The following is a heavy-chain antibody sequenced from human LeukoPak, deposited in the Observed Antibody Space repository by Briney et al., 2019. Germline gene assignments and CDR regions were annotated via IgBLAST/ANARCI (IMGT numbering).Heavy chain of an antibody. CDR1: GGSISSGDYY. CDR3: ARDRTGVYSDY. D-gene: IGHD7-27*01. Sequence: SQTLSLTCTVSGGSISSGDYYWGWIRQPPGKGLEWIGYIYYSGSTYYNPSLKSRVTISVDTSKNQFSLKLSSVTAADTAVYYCARDRTGVYSDYWGQGTLVTVSS. J-gene: IGHJ4*02. V-gene: IGHV4-30-4*08. CDR2: IYYSGST.